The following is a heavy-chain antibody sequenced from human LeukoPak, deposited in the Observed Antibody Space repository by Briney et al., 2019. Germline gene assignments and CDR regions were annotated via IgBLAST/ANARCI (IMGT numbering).Heavy chain of an antibody. V-gene: IGHV4-61*05. CDR3: ARRLAAAGTFSS. J-gene: IGHJ4*02. CDR1: GGSFSSYIYP. D-gene: IGHD6-13*01. CDR2: IYTSGST. Sequence: SETLSLTCTVSGGSFSSYIYPWGWLRQPPGTGLEWIGYIYTSGSTNYNPSLKSRVTISVDTSKNQFSLKLSSVTAADTAVYYCARRLAAAGTFSSWGQGTLVTVSS.